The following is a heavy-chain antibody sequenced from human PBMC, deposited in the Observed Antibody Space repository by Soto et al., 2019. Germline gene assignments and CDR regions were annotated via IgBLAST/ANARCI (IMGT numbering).Heavy chain of an antibody. J-gene: IGHJ5*02. CDR1: GYTLTELS. CDR2: FDPEDGET. Sequence: ASVKVSCKVSGYTLTELSMHWVRQAPGKGLEWMGGFDPEDGETIYAQKFQGRVTMTEDTSTDTAYMELSSPRSEDTAVYYCATHFAITRRDIRWCDRWDQGRLGTVSS. CDR3: ATHFAITRRDIRWCDR. D-gene: IGHD3-10*01. V-gene: IGHV1-24*01.